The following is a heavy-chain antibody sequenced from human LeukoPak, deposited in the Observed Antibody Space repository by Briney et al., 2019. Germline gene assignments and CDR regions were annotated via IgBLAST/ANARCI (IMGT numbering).Heavy chain of an antibody. CDR2: IRSKPNSYAT. CDR3: TRHLADC. V-gene: IGHV3-73*01. J-gene: IGHJ4*02. D-gene: IGHD3-16*01. CDR1: GFTFGDSA. Sequence: GGSLRLSCAASGFTFGDSAMHWVRQASGKGLEWVGRIRSKPNSYATEYAASVKGRFTFSRDDSKNTAYLQMNSLKTEDTAVYYCTRHLADCWGQGTLVTASS.